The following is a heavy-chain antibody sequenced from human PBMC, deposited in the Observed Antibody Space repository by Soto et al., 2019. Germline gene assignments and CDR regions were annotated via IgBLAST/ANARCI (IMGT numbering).Heavy chain of an antibody. J-gene: IGHJ6*03. CDR1: GGSFSGYY. D-gene: IGHD5-12*01. V-gene: IGHV4-34*01. CDR2: INHSGST. CDR3: ASRSRYSTEDVVRGRGYYYYYMDV. Sequence: QVQLQQWGAGLLKPSETLSLTCAVYGGSFSGYYWSWIRQPPGKGLEWIGEINHSGSTNYNPSLKSRVTISVDTSKNQFSLKLSSVTAADTAVYYCASRSRYSTEDVVRGRGYYYYYMDVWGKGTTVTVSS.